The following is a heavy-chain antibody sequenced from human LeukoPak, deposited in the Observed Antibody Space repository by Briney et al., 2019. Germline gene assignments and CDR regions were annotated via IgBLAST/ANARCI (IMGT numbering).Heavy chain of an antibody. D-gene: IGHD5-24*01. CDR3: ARGDSVHDAFDV. V-gene: IGHV1-2*02. J-gene: IGHJ3*01. Sequence: RASVKVSCKASGYTFSGSYIHWVRQSPGQGLEWMGWINPNGGATNFAQRFHGRVTLTRDTSVSTAYMELSGLRFDDTAVYYCARGDSVHDAFDVWGQGTVDTVSS. CDR1: GYTFSGSY. CDR2: INPNGGAT.